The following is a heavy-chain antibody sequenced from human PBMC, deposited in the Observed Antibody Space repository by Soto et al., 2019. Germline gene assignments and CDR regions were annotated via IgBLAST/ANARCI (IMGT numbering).Heavy chain of an antibody. Sequence: SETLSLTCIVSGGSSSSVDKYWMWIRQPPGKGLEWIGYIYHSGNSHYNPSLKSRVTISFDASKSQFSLRLNSVTAADTAVYYCARGMACRSAYRFDPWGQGTQVTVSS. D-gene: IGHD3-10*01. CDR2: IYHSGNS. V-gene: IGHV4-30-4*02. J-gene: IGHJ5*02. CDR3: ARGMACRSAYRFDP. CDR1: GGSSSSVDKY.